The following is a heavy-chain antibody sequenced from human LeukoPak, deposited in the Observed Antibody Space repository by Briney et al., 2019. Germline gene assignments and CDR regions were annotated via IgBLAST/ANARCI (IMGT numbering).Heavy chain of an antibody. Sequence: GESLKISCKGSGYTFTNYWISWVRQMPGKGLEWMGKIDPSDSYTNYSPSFQGHVTISADKSISTAYLQWSSLKASDTAMYYCARAPDSDSGYDYFDYWGQGTLVTVSS. CDR1: GYTFTNYW. CDR2: IDPSDSYT. J-gene: IGHJ4*02. D-gene: IGHD5-12*01. V-gene: IGHV5-10-1*01. CDR3: ARAPDSDSGYDYFDY.